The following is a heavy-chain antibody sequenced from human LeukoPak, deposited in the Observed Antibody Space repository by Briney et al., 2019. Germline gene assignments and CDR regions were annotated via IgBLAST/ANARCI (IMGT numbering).Heavy chain of an antibody. Sequence: ASVKVSGKASQSTFTSYGISWVRQAPGQGLEWLGWISAYNGNPNYAQTLQGRVTMPTDTSTSTAYMEMRSLRSDDKAVYYCARLGIAARPLDCWGQGTLVTVSS. V-gene: IGHV1-18*01. J-gene: IGHJ4*02. D-gene: IGHD6-6*01. CDR2: ISAYNGNP. CDR3: ARLGIAARPLDC. CDR1: QSTFTSYG.